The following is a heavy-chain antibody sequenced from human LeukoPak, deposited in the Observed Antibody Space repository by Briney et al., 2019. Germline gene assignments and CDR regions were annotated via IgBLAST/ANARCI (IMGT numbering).Heavy chain of an antibody. Sequence: ASVKVSCKASGYTFTDYYMHWVRQAPGQGPEWMGWINPDSGVTNYPQKFQGRVTMTRDTSSSTAYMELIRLRSDDTAVYYCASDGTFDIWGQGTMVTVSS. V-gene: IGHV1-2*02. CDR3: ASDGTFDI. CDR1: GYTFTDYY. J-gene: IGHJ3*02. CDR2: INPDSGVT. D-gene: IGHD2-15*01.